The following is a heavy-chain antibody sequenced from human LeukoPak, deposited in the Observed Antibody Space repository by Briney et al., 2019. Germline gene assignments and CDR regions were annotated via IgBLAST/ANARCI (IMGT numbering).Heavy chain of an antibody. CDR2: IIPIFGTA. V-gene: IGHV1-69*06. J-gene: IGHJ4*02. Sequence: ASVKVSCKASGGTFSSYGISWVRQAPGQGLEWMGGIIPIFGTANYAQKFQGRVTITADKSTSTAYMELSSLRSEDTAVYYCAKRVDYGDYYFDYWGQGTLVTVSS. CDR1: GGTFSSYG. D-gene: IGHD4-17*01. CDR3: AKRVDYGDYYFDY.